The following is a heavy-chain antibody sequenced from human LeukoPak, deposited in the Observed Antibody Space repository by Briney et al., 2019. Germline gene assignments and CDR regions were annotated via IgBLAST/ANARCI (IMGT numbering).Heavy chain of an antibody. V-gene: IGHV4-34*01. CDR3: ARSYSSSWYGGGFDY. J-gene: IGHJ4*02. CDR1: GGSFSGYY. Sequence: SETLSLTCAVYGGSFSGYYWSWIRQPPGKGLEWIGEINHSGSTNYNPSLESRVTISVDTSKNQFSLKLSSVTAADTAVYYCARSYSSSWYGGGFDYWGQGTLVTVSS. D-gene: IGHD6-13*01. CDR2: INHSGST.